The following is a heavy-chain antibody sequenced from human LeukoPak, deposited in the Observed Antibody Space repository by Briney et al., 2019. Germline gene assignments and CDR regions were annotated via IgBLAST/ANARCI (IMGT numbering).Heavy chain of an antibody. CDR1: GFTFSSYE. CDR2: ISGSGNTI. Sequence: GGSLRLSCAASGFTFSSYEMNWFRQAPGKGLQWVSYISGSGNTIYYADSVKGRFTISRDNAKDSLYLQINSVRVEDTAVYYCARESPGGYWGQGTLVTVSS. D-gene: IGHD3-10*01. J-gene: IGHJ4*02. CDR3: ARESPGGY. V-gene: IGHV3-48*03.